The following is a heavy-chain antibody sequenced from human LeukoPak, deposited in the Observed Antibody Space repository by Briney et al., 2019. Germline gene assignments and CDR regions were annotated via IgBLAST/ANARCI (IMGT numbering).Heavy chain of an antibody. CDR3: ARRPSWPSTSAFDI. CDR2: IYYSGSA. Sequence: SETLSLTCGVSGGSVSSISYFWGWIRQPPGKGLQWIGSIYYSGSAYYNPSLQSRVAISVDTSRNQFSLKLTSVTAADTDVYYCARRPSWPSTSAFDIWGRGTMVTVSP. J-gene: IGHJ3*02. CDR1: GGSVSSISYF. D-gene: IGHD2-2*01. V-gene: IGHV4-39*01.